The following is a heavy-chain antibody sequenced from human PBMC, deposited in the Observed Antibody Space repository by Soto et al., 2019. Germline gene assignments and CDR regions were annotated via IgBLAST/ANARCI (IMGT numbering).Heavy chain of an antibody. D-gene: IGHD3-22*01. J-gene: IGHJ4*02. Sequence: SETLSLTCAVYGGSFSGYYWSWIRQPPGKGLEWIGEINHSGSTNYNPSLKNRVTISLDTSKIQFSLKLSSVTAADTAMYYCARLFYYDSSGRNSDYWGQGTLVTVSS. CDR2: INHSGST. CDR3: ARLFYYDSSGRNSDY. V-gene: IGHV4-34*01. CDR1: GGSFSGYY.